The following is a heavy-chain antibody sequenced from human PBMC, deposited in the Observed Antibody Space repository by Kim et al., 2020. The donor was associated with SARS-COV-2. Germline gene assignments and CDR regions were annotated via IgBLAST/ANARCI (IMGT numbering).Heavy chain of an antibody. CDR3: RALMGTNTGSDY. CDR2: IKSRTDGGTT. CDR1: GFTFSNAW. Sequence: GGSLRLSCAASGFTFSNAWMSWVRQAPGKGLEWVGRIKSRTDGGTTDYAAPVKGRFSISRDDSKNTLFLQMNSLKTEDTAVYYCRALMGTNTGSDYWGQGTLVTVSS. V-gene: IGHV3-15*01. J-gene: IGHJ4*02. D-gene: IGHD1-26*01.